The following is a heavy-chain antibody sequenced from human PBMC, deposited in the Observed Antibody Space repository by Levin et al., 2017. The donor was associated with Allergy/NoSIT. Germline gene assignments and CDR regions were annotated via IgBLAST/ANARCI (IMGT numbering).Heavy chain of an antibody. J-gene: IGHJ5*02. CDR2: ISSSSSYI. CDR3: ARDKVYGDLSWFDP. V-gene: IGHV3-21*01. Sequence: TGGSLRLSCAASGFTFSSYSMNWVRQAPGKGLEWVSSISSSSSYIYYADSVKGRFTISRDNAKNSLYLQMNSLRAEDTAVYYCARDKVYGDLSWFDPWGQGTLVTVSS. D-gene: IGHD4-17*01. CDR1: GFTFSSYS.